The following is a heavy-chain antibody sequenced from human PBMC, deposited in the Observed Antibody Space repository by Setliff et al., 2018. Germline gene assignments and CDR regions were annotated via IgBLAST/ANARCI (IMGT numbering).Heavy chain of an antibody. CDR2: IYYSWST. V-gene: IGHV4-59*01. J-gene: IGHJ4*02. D-gene: IGHD3-16*01. Sequence: LSLTCTVSGGSLSSYYWSWIRQPPGKRLEWIGYIYYSWSTNYNPSLESRVTISVDTSKNQFSLRLNSATAADTAVYYCARLRGAFDYWGQGTLVTVSS. CDR3: ARLRGAFDY. CDR1: GGSLSSYY.